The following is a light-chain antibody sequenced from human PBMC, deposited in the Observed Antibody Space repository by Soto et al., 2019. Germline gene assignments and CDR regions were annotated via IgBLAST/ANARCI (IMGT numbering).Light chain of an antibody. CDR3: QQYGNSAPIT. J-gene: IGKJ5*01. CDR2: GAS. CDR1: QSVSSNY. Sequence: EIVLTQSPGTLSLSPGERATLSCRASQSVSSNYLAWYQQKPGQAPSLLIYGASSRATGISDRFSGSGSGTDFVLPISSLESEDFAMYYCQQYGNSAPITFGQGTRLEIE. V-gene: IGKV3-20*01.